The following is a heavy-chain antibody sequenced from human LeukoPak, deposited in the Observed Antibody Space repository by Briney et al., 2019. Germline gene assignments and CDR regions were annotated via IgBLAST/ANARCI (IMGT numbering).Heavy chain of an antibody. CDR2: ISSSSYI. CDR1: GFTFSSYS. CDR3: ARSSYWNDPFDY. D-gene: IGHD1-1*01. J-gene: IGHJ4*02. Sequence: PGGSLRLSCAASGFTFSSYSMNWVRQAPGKGLEWVSSISSSSYIYYADSVKGRFTISRDNAKNSLYLQMNSLRAEDTAVYYCARSSYWNDPFDYWGQGTLVTVSS. V-gene: IGHV3-21*01.